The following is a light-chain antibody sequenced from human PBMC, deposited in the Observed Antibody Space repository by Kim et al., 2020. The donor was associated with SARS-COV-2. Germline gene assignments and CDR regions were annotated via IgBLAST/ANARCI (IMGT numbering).Light chain of an antibody. Sequence: GQPVTTSCTGTSSDVGGYNYVSWYQQHPGKAPKLMIYEVSKRPSGVPDRFSGSKSGNTASLTVSGLQAEDEADYYCSSYAGSNNYVFGTGTKVTVL. CDR1: SSDVGGYNY. J-gene: IGLJ1*01. V-gene: IGLV2-8*01. CDR3: SSYAGSNNYV. CDR2: EVS.